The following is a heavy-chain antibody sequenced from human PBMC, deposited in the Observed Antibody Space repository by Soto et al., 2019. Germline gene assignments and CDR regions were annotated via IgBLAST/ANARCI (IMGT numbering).Heavy chain of an antibody. D-gene: IGHD3-3*01. V-gene: IGHV1-69*01. CDR2: IIPVFGTP. J-gene: IGHJ4*02. Sequence: QVQLEQSGAEVKKPGSSVKVPCKTSGDTFNIYAISWVRQAPGQGLEWMGGIIPVFGTPSYAQKFRDRVKITADASTSTAHMELRSLTSEDTAVYYCARGPYYDFWKGFAHFDYWGQETLVTVSS. CDR3: ARGPYYDFWKGFAHFDY. CDR1: GDTFNIYA.